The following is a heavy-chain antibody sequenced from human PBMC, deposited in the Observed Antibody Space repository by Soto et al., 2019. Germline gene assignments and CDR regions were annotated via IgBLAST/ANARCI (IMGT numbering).Heavy chain of an antibody. D-gene: IGHD1-26*01. CDR3: EKSKELGVSVPDH. CDR1: GLTNSRYA. J-gene: IGHJ4*02. Sequence: KLSCTTSGLTNSRYAMSWVRQAPGKGLEWVSAISGSGGSTYYADSVKDRFTISRDSSKNTLYLQMNSLRVEDTAVYYCEKSKELGVSVPDHWGRGTLIAVSS. V-gene: IGHV3-23*01. CDR2: ISGSGGST.